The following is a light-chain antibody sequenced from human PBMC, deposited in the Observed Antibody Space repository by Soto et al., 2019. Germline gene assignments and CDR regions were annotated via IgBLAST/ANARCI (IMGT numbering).Light chain of an antibody. CDR3: QQYNNWPQK. V-gene: IGKV3-15*01. J-gene: IGKJ1*01. CDR1: QSITSS. CDR2: AAS. Sequence: EIVMTQSPATVSVFPGESATLSCRASQSITSSVAWYQQKPGQAPKLLIYAASTRAKGISDRFSGSGSGTEFTLAISSLQSEDFALYYCQQYNNWPQKFGQGTKVDIK.